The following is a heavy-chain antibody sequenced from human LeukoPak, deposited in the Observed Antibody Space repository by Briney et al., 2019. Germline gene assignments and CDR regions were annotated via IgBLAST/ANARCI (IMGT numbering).Heavy chain of an antibody. Sequence: PSETLSLTCTVSGGSISSSSYYWGWIRQPPGKGLEWIGSIYYSGSTYYNPSLKSRVTISVDTSKNQFSLKLSSVTAADTAVYYCARDLGTYDFWSGYYKGTHFDYWGQGTLVTVSS. J-gene: IGHJ4*02. CDR3: ARDLGTYDFWSGYYKGTHFDY. CDR2: IYYSGST. D-gene: IGHD3-3*01. CDR1: GGSISSSSYY. V-gene: IGHV4-39*07.